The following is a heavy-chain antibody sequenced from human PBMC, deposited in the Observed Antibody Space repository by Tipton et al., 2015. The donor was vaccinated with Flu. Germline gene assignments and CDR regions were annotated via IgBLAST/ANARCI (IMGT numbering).Heavy chain of an antibody. V-gene: IGHV4-38-2*01. CDR2: IHKTGST. CDR1: GYSISSGFY. CDR3: ARAESSVWAGYYYGVDG. Sequence: GLVKPSETLSLTCAVSGYSISSGFYWAWIRQPPGKGLEWIGNIHKTGSTYFNPSLRSRVTISVDTSKNQFSLQVRSVTATDTAVYFCARAESSVWAGYYYGVDGWGQGTTVTVT. D-gene: IGHD6-19*01. J-gene: IGHJ6*02.